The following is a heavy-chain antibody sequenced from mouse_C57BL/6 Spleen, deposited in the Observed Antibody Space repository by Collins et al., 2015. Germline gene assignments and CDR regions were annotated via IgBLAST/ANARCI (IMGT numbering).Heavy chain of an antibody. Sequence: EVMLVESGGGLVKPGGSLKLSCAASGFTFSSYTMSWVRQTPEKRLEWVATISGGGGNTYYPDSVKGRFTISRDNAKNTLYLQMSSLRSEDTALYYCARGYYGLYAMDYWGQGTSVTVSS. J-gene: IGHJ4*01. D-gene: IGHD1-1*02. CDR2: ISGGGGNT. V-gene: IGHV5-9*01. CDR3: ARGYYGLYAMDY. CDR1: GFTFSSYT.